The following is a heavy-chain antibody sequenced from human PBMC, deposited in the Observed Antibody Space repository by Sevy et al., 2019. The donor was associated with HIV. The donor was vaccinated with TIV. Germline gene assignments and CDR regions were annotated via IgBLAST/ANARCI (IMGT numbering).Heavy chain of an antibody. CDR2: ISSSGSTI. CDR1: GFTFSSYE. CDR3: ATASPRVADY. J-gene: IGHJ4*02. V-gene: IGHV3-48*03. Sequence: GGCLRLSCAASGFTFSSYEMNWVRQAPGKGLEWVSYISSSGSTIYYADSVKGRFTISRDNAKNSLYLQMNSLRAEDTAVYYCATASPRVADYWGQGTLVTVSS.